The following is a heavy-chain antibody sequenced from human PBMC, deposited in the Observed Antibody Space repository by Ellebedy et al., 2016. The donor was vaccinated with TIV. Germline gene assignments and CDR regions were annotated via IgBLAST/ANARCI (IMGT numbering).Heavy chain of an antibody. V-gene: IGHV4-4*07. J-gene: IGHJ4*02. Sequence: SETLSLTXTVPGGSLSSYYWSWIRQPAGKGLEWIGRIYTSGSTNYNPSLKSRVTMSVDTSKNQFSLKLSSVTAADTAVYYCARVAHDYGLGSFDYWGQGTLVTVSS. CDR2: IYTSGST. D-gene: IGHD4-17*01. CDR1: GGSLSSYY. CDR3: ARVAHDYGLGSFDY.